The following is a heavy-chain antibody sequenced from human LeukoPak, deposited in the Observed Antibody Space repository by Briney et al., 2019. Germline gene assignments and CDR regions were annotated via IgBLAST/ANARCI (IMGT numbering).Heavy chain of an antibody. V-gene: IGHV1-69*05. CDR1: GGTFSSYA. J-gene: IGHJ4*02. CDR2: IIPIFGTA. Sequence: ASVKVSCKASGGTFSSYAISWVRQAPGQGLEWMGGIIPIFGTANYAQKFQGRVTITTDESTSTAYMELSSLRSEDTAVYYCARARSRLYSYGYYFDYWGQGTLVTVSS. CDR3: ARARSRLYSYGYYFDY. D-gene: IGHD5-18*01.